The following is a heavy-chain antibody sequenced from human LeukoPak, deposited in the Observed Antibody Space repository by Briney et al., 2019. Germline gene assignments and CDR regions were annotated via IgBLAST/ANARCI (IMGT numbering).Heavy chain of an antibody. CDR1: GFTFRSYG. Sequence: GGSLRLSCAASGFTFRSYGIHWVRQAPGKGLEWVALISYDGSDKFFADSVRGRFTISRDNSKNTLHLQMNSLRAEDTAVYYCAKDLATKYTLDYWGQGTLVTVSS. J-gene: IGHJ4*02. CDR3: AKDLATKYTLDY. CDR2: ISYDGSDK. V-gene: IGHV3-30*18. D-gene: IGHD6-6*01.